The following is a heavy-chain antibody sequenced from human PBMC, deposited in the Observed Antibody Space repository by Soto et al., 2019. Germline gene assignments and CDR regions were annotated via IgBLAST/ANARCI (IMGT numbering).Heavy chain of an antibody. Sequence: GGSLRLSCAASGFTFSSYSMNWVRQAPGKGLEWVSYISSSSSTIYYADSVKGRFTISRDNAKNSLYLQMNSLRDEDTAVYYCARLYDFWSSDDAFYIWGQGTMVTVSS. CDR2: ISSSSSTI. D-gene: IGHD3-3*01. V-gene: IGHV3-48*02. CDR3: ARLYDFWSSDDAFYI. J-gene: IGHJ3*02. CDR1: GFTFSSYS.